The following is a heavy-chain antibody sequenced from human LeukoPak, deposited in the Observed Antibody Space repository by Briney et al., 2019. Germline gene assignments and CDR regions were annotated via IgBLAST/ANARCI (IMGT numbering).Heavy chain of an antibody. CDR2: ISAYNGNT. CDR1: GYTFTGYY. D-gene: IGHD4-17*01. J-gene: IGHJ4*02. Sequence: GASVKVSCKASGYTFTGYYMHWVRQAPGQGLEWMGWISAYNGNTNYAQKLQGRVTMTTDTSTSTAYMELRSLRSDDTAVYYCARDDYGDYFPDYWGQGTLVTVSS. CDR3: ARDDYGDYFPDY. V-gene: IGHV1-18*04.